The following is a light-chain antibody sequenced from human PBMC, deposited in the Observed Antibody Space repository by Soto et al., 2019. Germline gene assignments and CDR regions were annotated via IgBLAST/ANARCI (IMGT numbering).Light chain of an antibody. V-gene: IGKV3-20*01. J-gene: IGKJ1*01. Sequence: EIVMTQSPATLSVSPGEGDTLSCRASQSVGSNLAWYQQKPGQAPRLLIYGASSRATGIPDRFSGSVSGTDLTITISRLEPEDCEVYYCQQYGSSSWTFGQGTKVDIK. CDR1: QSVGSN. CDR2: GAS. CDR3: QQYGSSSWT.